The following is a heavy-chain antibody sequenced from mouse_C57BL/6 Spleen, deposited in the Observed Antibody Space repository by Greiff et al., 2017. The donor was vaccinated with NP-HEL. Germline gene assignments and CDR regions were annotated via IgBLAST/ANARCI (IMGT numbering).Heavy chain of an antibody. CDR3: ARNYGSIHWYFDV. V-gene: IGHV5-17*01. CDR1: GFTFCDYG. CDR2: ISSGSSTI. J-gene: IGHJ1*03. Sequence: EVQLVESGGGLVKPGGSLKLSCAASGFTFCDYGMHWVRQAPEKGLEWVAYISSGSSTIYYADTVKGRFTSSRANAKTTLFLQMTSLRSEDTAMYYCARNYGSIHWYFDVWGTGTTVTVSS. D-gene: IGHD1-1*01.